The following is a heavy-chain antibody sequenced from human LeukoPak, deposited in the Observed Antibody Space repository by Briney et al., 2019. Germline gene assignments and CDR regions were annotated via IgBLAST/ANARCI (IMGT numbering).Heavy chain of an antibody. J-gene: IGHJ5*02. CDR1: GFTFSSYS. V-gene: IGHV3-21*01. Sequence: GGSLRLSCAASGFTFSSYSMNWVRQAPGKGLEWVSSISSSSSYIYYADSVKGRFTISRDNAKNSLYLQMNSLRAEDTAVYYCARDLPRERFDPWGQGTLVTVSS. CDR3: ARDLPRERFDP. CDR2: ISSSSSYI.